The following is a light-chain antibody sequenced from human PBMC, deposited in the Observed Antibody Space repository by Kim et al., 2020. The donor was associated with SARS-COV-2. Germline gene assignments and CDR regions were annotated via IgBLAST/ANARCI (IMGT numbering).Light chain of an antibody. Sequence: PGERTTRSCRASQSIDTCVALDQQGPGQAPSLLVYDASNSATGVRDRCRGSGSGTDFTLTISSLEPEDVSTNYCQQRNSWTPAVTFGGGTKVDIK. CDR2: DAS. J-gene: IGKJ4*01. CDR1: QSIDTC. CDR3: QQRNSWTPAVT. V-gene: IGKV3-11*01.